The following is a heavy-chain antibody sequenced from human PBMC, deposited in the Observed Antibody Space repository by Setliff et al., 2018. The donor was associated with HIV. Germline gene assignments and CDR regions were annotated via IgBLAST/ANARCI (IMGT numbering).Heavy chain of an antibody. CDR1: GGSISSSSYY. Sequence: SETLSLTCIVSGGSISSSSYYWGWIRQPPGKGLEWIGTVYYSGSTYYNPSLKSRVTISVDTSENQFSLKLSSVTAADTAVYYCARGYSSSWYAVEYFQYWGQGTLVTVSS. J-gene: IGHJ1*01. CDR2: VYYSGST. V-gene: IGHV4-39*07. D-gene: IGHD6-13*01. CDR3: ARGYSSSWYAVEYFQY.